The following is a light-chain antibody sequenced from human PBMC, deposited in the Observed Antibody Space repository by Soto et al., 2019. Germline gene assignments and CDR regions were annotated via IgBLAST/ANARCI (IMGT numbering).Light chain of an antibody. Sequence: EVILTQFPATLSMSPGESATLSCRASENIRTSLAWYQHRPGQPPRLLIYDAFNRATGIPPRFSGGGSGTDFTLTISGLEPEDFAVYYCQPRASWPPFTFGGGTKVEIK. CDR2: DAF. V-gene: IGKV3-11*01. CDR1: ENIRTS. CDR3: QPRASWPPFT. J-gene: IGKJ4*01.